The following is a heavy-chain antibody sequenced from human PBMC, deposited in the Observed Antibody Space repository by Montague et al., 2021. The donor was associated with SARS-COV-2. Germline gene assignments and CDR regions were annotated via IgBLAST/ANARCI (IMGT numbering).Heavy chain of an antibody. CDR1: GGSISSSTYY. Sequence: SETLSLTCTVSGGSISSSTYYWGWIRQPPGKGLEWIGSINYTGSTYYNPSLKSRVTISVDTSKNQFSLKLSSVTAADTAVYYCARRGHYEIYYAFDIWGQGTMVTVSS. V-gene: IGHV4-39*01. J-gene: IGHJ3*02. D-gene: IGHD3-22*01. CDR2: INYTGST. CDR3: ARRGHYEIYYAFDI.